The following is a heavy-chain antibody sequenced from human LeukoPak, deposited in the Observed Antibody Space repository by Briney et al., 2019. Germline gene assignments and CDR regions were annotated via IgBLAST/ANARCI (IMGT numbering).Heavy chain of an antibody. J-gene: IGHJ4*02. D-gene: IGHD6-19*01. CDR1: GFTFSNYW. Sequence: GGSLRLSCAASGFTFSNYWMSWVRQAPGKGLERVANTNQDGSEKYYVDSVKGRFTISRDNAKNSLYLQMNSLRAEDTAVYYCARRDTSGWYYFDYWGQGTLVTVSS. V-gene: IGHV3-7*01. CDR2: TNQDGSEK. CDR3: ARRDTSGWYYFDY.